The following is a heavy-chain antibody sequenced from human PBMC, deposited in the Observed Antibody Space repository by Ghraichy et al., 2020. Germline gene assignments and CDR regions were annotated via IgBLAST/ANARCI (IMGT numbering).Heavy chain of an antibody. CDR3: AKVMTLGHYDFWSGPRRYGMDV. Sequence: GGSLRLSCAASGFTYSTHAMSWVRQAPGKGLEWVSAISGSGSHTYSAPSVKGRFTISRDNSKNTLFLQMNSMRTEDSAVYYCAKVMTLGHYDFWSGPRRYGMDVWCQGTTVTVSS. J-gene: IGHJ6*02. CDR2: ISGSGSHT. D-gene: IGHD3-3*01. V-gene: IGHV3-23*01. CDR1: GFTYSTHA.